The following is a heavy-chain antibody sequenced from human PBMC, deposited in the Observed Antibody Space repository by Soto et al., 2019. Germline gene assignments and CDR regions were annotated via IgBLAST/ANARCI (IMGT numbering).Heavy chain of an antibody. J-gene: IGHJ6*02. CDR3: ARLPPAQYYYDGMDL. CDR2: IYYSGST. CDR1: GGSISSSSYY. V-gene: IGHV4-39*01. Sequence: QLQLQESGPGLVKPSETLSLTCTVSGGSISSSSYYWGWIRQPPGKGLEWIGSIYYSGSTYYNPSLKRRVPISGKPSKNPFPLKVSSGTAADTAVYFCARLPPAQYYYDGMDLWGQGTTVTVSS.